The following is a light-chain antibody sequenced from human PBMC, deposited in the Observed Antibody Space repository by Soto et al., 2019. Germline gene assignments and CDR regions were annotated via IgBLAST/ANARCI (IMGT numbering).Light chain of an antibody. Sequence: QSALTQPASVSGSPGQSITISCTGTSSDVGGYNYVSWYQHHPGKAPKLMIYEASNRPSGVSNRFSGSKSGNTASLTISRLQAEDEADYYCSSYTSSTTSVFGTGTKVTVL. J-gene: IGLJ1*01. CDR2: EAS. CDR1: SSDVGGYNY. CDR3: SSYTSSTTSV. V-gene: IGLV2-14*01.